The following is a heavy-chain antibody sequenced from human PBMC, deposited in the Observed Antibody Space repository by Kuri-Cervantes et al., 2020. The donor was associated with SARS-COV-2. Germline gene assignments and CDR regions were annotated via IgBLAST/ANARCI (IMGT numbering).Heavy chain of an antibody. V-gene: IGHV4-39*01. D-gene: IGHD2/OR15-2a*01. Sequence: GSLRLSCTVSGGFISSSSYYWGWIRQPPGKGLEWIGSIYYSGSTYYNPSLKSRVTISLDTSKNQFSLTLSSVTAADTAVYYCARGSESPPFDYWGQGTLVTVSS. CDR1: GGFISSSSYY. CDR3: ARGSESPPFDY. J-gene: IGHJ4*02. CDR2: IYYSGST.